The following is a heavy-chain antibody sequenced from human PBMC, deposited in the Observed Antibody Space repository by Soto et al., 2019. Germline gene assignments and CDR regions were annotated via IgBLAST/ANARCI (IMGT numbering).Heavy chain of an antibody. V-gene: IGHV3-23*01. CDR1: GFTFSSYA. CDR3: AKDAGKDDFWSGYYDY. Sequence: PGGSLRLSCAASGFTFSSYAMSWVRQAPGKGLEWVSAISGSGGSTYYADSVKGRFTISRDNSKNTLYLQMNSLRAEDTAVYYCAKDAGKDDFWSGYYDYWGQGTLVTVSS. D-gene: IGHD3-3*01. CDR2: ISGSGGST. J-gene: IGHJ4*02.